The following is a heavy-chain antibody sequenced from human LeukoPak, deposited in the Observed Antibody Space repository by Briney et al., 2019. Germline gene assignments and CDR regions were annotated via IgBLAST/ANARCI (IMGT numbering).Heavy chain of an antibody. V-gene: IGHV4-59*08. CDR2: IYYSGST. CDR3: ARHAGSSGWLGIDY. J-gene: IGHJ4*02. D-gene: IGHD6-19*01. CDR1: GGSISSYY. Sequence: SETLSLTCTVSGGSISSYYWSWIRQSPGKGLGWIGHIYYSGSTNYNPSLKSRVTISVDTSKNQFSLKLSSVTAADTAVYYCARHAGSSGWLGIDYWGQGTLVTVSS.